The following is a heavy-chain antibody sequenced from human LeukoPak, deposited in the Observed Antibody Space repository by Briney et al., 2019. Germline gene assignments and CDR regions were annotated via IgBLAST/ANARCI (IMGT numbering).Heavy chain of an antibody. D-gene: IGHD3-22*01. J-gene: IGHJ4*02. Sequence: GASVKVSCKASGYNFNSYGISWLRQVPGQGLEWMEWISGYNGLTRYGKNVQGRVTLTTDTSTRTAYMELRSLRSDDTAVYYCARANPAPYDSSGYNFRGYFDYWGQGTRVTVSS. CDR2: ISGYNGLT. V-gene: IGHV1-18*01. CDR3: ARANPAPYDSSGYNFRGYFDY. CDR1: GYNFNSYG.